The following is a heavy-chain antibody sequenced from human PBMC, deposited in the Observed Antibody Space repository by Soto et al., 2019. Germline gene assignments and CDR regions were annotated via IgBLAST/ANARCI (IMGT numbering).Heavy chain of an antibody. CDR2: IKSRTENETT. CDR1: GFTFSNVW. J-gene: IGHJ4*02. CDR3: GTVLRHANSGFVY. D-gene: IGHD1-26*01. V-gene: IGHV3-15*01. Sequence: GGSLRLSCPASGFTFSNVWLSWVRQGPGKGLDWLGLIKSRTENETTYSVSPARGGFIISRDDSKIMLYLHLNSLKPXHKVVYYCGTVLRHANSGFVYGSQGTRVPVSS.